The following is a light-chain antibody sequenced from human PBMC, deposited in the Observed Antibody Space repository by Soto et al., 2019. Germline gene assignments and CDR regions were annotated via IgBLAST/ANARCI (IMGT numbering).Light chain of an antibody. J-gene: IGLJ1*01. CDR3: ISYTGSSTSYV. CDR2: EVS. Sequence: QSVLTQPASVSGSPGQSITISCTGTSSDVGGYNYVSWYQQHPGKAPKLMIYEVSNRPSGVSNRFSASKSGNTASLTISGLQAEDEADYYCISYTGSSTSYVFGTGTKVTVL. CDR1: SSDVGGYNY. V-gene: IGLV2-14*01.